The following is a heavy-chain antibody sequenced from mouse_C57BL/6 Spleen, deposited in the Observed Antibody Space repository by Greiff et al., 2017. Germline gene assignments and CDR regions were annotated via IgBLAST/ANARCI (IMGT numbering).Heavy chain of an antibody. CDR1: GYAFSSYW. J-gene: IGHJ1*03. CDR3: ASTVVEEDWYFDV. V-gene: IGHV1-80*01. CDR2: IYPGDGDT. D-gene: IGHD1-1*01. Sequence: QVQLQQSGAELVKPGASVKISCKASGYAFSSYWMNWVKQRPGKGLEWIGQIYPGDGDTNYNGKFKGKATLTADKSSSTAYMQLSSLTSEDSAVYFCASTVVEEDWYFDVWGTGTTVTVSS.